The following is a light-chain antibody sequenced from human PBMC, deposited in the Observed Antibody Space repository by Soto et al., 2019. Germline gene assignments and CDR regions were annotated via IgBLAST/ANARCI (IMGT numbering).Light chain of an antibody. Sequence: QSALTQPRSVSGSPGQSVTISCTGTSSDVGGYNYVSWYQQHPGKAPKLMIYDVSKRPSGVPDRFSGSKSGNTASLTISGLQAEDEADYYCCSYAGSHGGYVFGTGTKLTVL. CDR2: DVS. CDR3: CSYAGSHGGYV. V-gene: IGLV2-11*01. CDR1: SSDVGGYNY. J-gene: IGLJ1*01.